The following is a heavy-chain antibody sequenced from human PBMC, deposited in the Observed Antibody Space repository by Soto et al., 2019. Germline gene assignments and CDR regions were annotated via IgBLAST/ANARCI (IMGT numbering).Heavy chain of an antibody. CDR2: MGGSNDDT. CDR3: AKDRVDHNSVWVPFDS. Sequence: EVQLLQSGGGLVQPGGSLRLSCAASGFTFNIFAMSWVRQTPGKGLEWVSGMGGSNDDTYYADSVKGRFTIFRDNSKNALFLQMNSLRAEDTAVYFCAKDRVDHNSVWVPFDSWGQGTTVTVSS. V-gene: IGHV3-23*01. CDR1: GFTFNIFA. J-gene: IGHJ3*02. D-gene: IGHD1-20*01.